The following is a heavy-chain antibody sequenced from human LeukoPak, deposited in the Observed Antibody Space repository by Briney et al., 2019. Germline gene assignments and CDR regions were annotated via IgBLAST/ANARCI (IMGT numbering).Heavy chain of an antibody. CDR1: GYTFTGYY. CDR2: INPNSGGT. V-gene: IGHV1-2*02. J-gene: IGHJ4*02. D-gene: IGHD3-22*01. Sequence: ASVKVSCKASGYTFTGYYMHWVRQAPGQGLEWMGWINPNSGGTNYAQKFQGRVTMTRDTSISTAFMELSRLRSDDTAVYYCFAYDSDTSLDYWGQGTLVSVSS. CDR3: FAYDSDTSLDY.